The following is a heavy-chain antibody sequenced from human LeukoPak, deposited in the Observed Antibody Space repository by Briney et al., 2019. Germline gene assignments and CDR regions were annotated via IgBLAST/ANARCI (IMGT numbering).Heavy chain of an antibody. Sequence: SETLSLTCTVSGGSISSGHYFWTWIRQPAGKGLEWIGYIYYSGSTYYNPSLKSRVTISVDTSKNQFSLKLSSVTAADTAVYYCARVGYCSGGSCYSFRDNAFDIWGQGTMVTVSS. CDR2: IYYSGST. CDR1: GGSISSGHYF. J-gene: IGHJ3*02. D-gene: IGHD2-15*01. CDR3: ARVGYCSGGSCYSFRDNAFDI. V-gene: IGHV4-31*03.